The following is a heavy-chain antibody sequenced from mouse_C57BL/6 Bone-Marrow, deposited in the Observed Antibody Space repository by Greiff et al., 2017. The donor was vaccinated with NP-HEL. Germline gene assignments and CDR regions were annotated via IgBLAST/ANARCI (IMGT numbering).Heavy chain of an antibody. D-gene: IGHD1-1*01. J-gene: IGHJ1*03. CDR3: ARDPYGSSYDWYFDV. Sequence: DVQLQESGPGLVKPSQSLSLTCSVTGYSITSGYYWNWIRQFPGNKLEWMGYISYDGSNNYNPSLKNRISITRDTSKNQFFLKLNSVTTEDSATYYCARDPYGSSYDWYFDVWGTGTTVTVSS. V-gene: IGHV3-6*01. CDR1: GYSITSGYY. CDR2: ISYDGSN.